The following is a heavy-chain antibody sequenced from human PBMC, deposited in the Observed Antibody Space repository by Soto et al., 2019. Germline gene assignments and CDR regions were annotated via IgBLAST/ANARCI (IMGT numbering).Heavy chain of an antibody. V-gene: IGHV3-7*01. J-gene: IGHJ6*03. CDR1: GFTFSSYW. CDR2: IKQDGSEK. Sequence: GESLKISCAASGFTFSSYWMSWVRQAPGKGLEWVANIKQDGSEKYYVDSVKGRFTISRDNAKNSLYLQMNSLRAEDTAVYYCARDHSLYCSGGSCYSIYYYYYMDVWGKGTTVTVSS. D-gene: IGHD2-15*01. CDR3: ARDHSLYCSGGSCYSIYYYYYMDV.